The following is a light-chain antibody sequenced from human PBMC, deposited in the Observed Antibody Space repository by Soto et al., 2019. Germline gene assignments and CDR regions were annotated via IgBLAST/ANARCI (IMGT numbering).Light chain of an antibody. V-gene: IGKV3-11*01. Sequence: DIVLTQSPATLSLSPGERATLSCRASQSIGSHLAWYQQKPGQAPRLLIYDASNRAAGIPARFSGSGSGTDFTLTISSLETEDFAVYYCHQRSNWPLTFGGGTKVDIK. CDR3: HQRSNWPLT. CDR1: QSIGSH. J-gene: IGKJ4*01. CDR2: DAS.